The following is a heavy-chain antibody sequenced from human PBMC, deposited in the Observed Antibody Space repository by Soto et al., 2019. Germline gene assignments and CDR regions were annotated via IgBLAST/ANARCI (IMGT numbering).Heavy chain of an antibody. CDR1: GGTFSSYA. CDR2: IIPIFGTA. D-gene: IGHD6-19*01. CDR3: ARDKTGRSSGWYAPYYYYGMDV. V-gene: IGHV1-69*13. Sequence: SVKVSCKASGGTFSSYAISWVRQAPGQGLEWMGGIIPIFGTANYAQKFQGRVTITADESTSTAYMELSSLRSEDTAVYYCARDKTGRSSGWYAPYYYYGMDVWGQGTTVTVSS. J-gene: IGHJ6*02.